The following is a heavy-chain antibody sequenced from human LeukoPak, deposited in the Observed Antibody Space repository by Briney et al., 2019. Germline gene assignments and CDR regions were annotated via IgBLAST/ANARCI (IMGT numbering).Heavy chain of an antibody. CDR1: GGTFSSYA. Sequence: SVKVSCKASGGTFSSYAISWVRQAPGQGLEWMGRIIPIFGTANYAQKFQGRVTITTDESTSTAYMELSSLRSEDTAVYYCARFGRWGYIFSGFDYWGQGTLVTVSS. V-gene: IGHV1-69*05. CDR2: IIPIFGTA. CDR3: ARFGRWGYIFSGFDY. D-gene: IGHD3-9*01. J-gene: IGHJ4*02.